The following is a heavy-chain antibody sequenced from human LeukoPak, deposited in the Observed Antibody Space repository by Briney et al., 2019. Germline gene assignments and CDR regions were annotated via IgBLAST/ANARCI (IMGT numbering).Heavy chain of an antibody. V-gene: IGHV3-30*18. Sequence: GGSLRLSCAASGFTFSSYNIYWVRQAPGKGLEWVAVISYDGSKKYYADSVKGRFTISRDNSKNTLYLQMNSLRAEDTAVYYCVKEGSGPFCSSTSCYVDQWGQGTLVTVSS. CDR1: GFTFSSYN. D-gene: IGHD2-2*01. CDR3: VKEGSGPFCSSTSCYVDQ. J-gene: IGHJ4*02. CDR2: ISYDGSKK.